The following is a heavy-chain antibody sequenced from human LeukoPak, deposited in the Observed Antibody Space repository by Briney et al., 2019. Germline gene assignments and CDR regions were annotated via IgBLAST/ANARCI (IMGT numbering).Heavy chain of an antibody. Sequence: GGSLRLSCAASGFTVSSNYMSWVRQAPGKGLEWVSVIYSGGSTYYADSVKGRFTISRDNAKNSLYLQMNSLRVEDTAVYYCARGFGLAAAGTLGYYYYMDVWGKGTTVTVSS. J-gene: IGHJ6*03. D-gene: IGHD6-13*01. V-gene: IGHV3-53*01. CDR2: IYSGGST. CDR3: ARGFGLAAAGTLGYYYYMDV. CDR1: GFTVSSNY.